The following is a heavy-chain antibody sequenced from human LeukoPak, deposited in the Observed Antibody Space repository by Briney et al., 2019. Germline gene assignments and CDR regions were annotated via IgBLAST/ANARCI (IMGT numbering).Heavy chain of an antibody. D-gene: IGHD3-3*01. Sequence: GGSLRLSCAASGFTFDDYAMHWVRQAPGKGLEWISLISGDGGSTHYVDSVKGRFTISRDNRKNSLYLQMNSLRTEDTALYYCARDSSGYPDYWGQGTLVTVSS. CDR3: ARDSSGYPDY. CDR1: GFTFDDYA. CDR2: ISGDGGST. V-gene: IGHV3-43*02. J-gene: IGHJ4*02.